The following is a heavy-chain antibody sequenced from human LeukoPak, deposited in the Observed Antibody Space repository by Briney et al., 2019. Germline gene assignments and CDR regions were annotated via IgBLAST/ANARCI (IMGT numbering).Heavy chain of an antibody. V-gene: IGHV1-2*02. CDR2: IDPNSAGT. D-gene: IGHD1-1*01. J-gene: IGHJ4*02. CDR3: AKEVGHNGRFDY. Sequence: ASVKVSCTASGYTFTDYFMHWVRQTPGQGREWMGWIDPNSAGTLYSQKFQGRVSMTRDMSINTIYMELSSLRSDDTAVYYCAKEVGHNGRFDYWGQGTLVTVSP. CDR1: GYTFTDYF.